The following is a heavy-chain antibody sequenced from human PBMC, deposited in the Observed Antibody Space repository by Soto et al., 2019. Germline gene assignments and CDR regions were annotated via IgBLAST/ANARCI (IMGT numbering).Heavy chain of an antibody. D-gene: IGHD5-18*01. Sequence: SVKVSCKASGFTFTSSAVQWVRQARGQRLEWIGWIVVGSGNTNYAQKFQERVTITRDMSTSTAYMELSSLRSEDTAVYYCAALGNTALEPFDYWGQGTLVTVS. CDR2: IVVGSGNT. CDR3: AALGNTALEPFDY. V-gene: IGHV1-58*01. J-gene: IGHJ4*02. CDR1: GFTFTSSA.